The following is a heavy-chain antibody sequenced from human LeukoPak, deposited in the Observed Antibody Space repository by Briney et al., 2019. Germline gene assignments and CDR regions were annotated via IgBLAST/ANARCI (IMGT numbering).Heavy chain of an antibody. Sequence: SETLSLTCTVSGGSISSSSYYWGWIRQPPGKGLEWIGSIYYSGSTYYNPSLKSRVTISVDTSKNQFSLKLSSVTAADTAVYYCAAPTGFGADNWFDPWGQGTLVTVSS. CDR1: GGSISSSSYY. V-gene: IGHV4-39*01. D-gene: IGHD3-10*01. CDR3: AAPTGFGADNWFDP. CDR2: IYYSGST. J-gene: IGHJ5*02.